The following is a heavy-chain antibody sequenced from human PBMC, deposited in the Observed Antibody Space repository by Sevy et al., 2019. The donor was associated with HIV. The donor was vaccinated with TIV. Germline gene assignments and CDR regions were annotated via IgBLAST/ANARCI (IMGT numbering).Heavy chain of an antibody. Sequence: GGSLRLSCAASGFTFSSYAMSWVRQAPGKGLGWVSAISGSGGSTYYADSVKGRFTISRDNSKNTLYLQMNSLRAEDTAVYYCAGNSGYNFDYWGQGTLVTVSS. CDR2: ISGSGGST. CDR3: AGNSGYNFDY. CDR1: GFTFSSYA. D-gene: IGHD5-12*01. J-gene: IGHJ4*02. V-gene: IGHV3-23*01.